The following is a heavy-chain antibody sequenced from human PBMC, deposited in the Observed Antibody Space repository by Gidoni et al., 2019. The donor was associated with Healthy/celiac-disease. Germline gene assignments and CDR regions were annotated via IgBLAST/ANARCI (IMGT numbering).Heavy chain of an antibody. CDR1: GGTFSSYA. Sequence: QVQLVQSGAEVKKPGSSVKVSCKASGGTFSSYAISWVRQAPGQGLEWMGGIIPILGTANNAQKFQGRVTIPADEPTSTAYMELGSLGPEDTAFYYCARASTSHYSYGMAFWAQGTPFTVSS. CDR2: IIPILGTA. CDR3: ARASTSHYSYGMAF. J-gene: IGHJ6*02. V-gene: IGHV1-69*01.